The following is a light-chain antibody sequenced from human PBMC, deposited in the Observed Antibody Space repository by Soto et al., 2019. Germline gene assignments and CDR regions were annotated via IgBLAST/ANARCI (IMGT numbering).Light chain of an antibody. CDR3: QSYGDSLSGYV. CDR1: NSNIGAGYD. J-gene: IGLJ1*01. CDR2: GNS. Sequence: QSALTQPPSVSGAPGQRVTISCTGSNSNIGAGYDVHWYQQLPGTAPKLLIYGNSNRPSGVPDRFSGSKSGTSASLTITGLQAEDEADYYCQSYGDSLSGYVFGTGTKGHRP. V-gene: IGLV1-40*01.